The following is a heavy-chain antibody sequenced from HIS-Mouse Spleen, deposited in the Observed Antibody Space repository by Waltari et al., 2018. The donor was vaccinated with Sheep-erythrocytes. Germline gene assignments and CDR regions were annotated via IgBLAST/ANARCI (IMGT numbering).Heavy chain of an antibody. J-gene: IGHJ3*02. CDR2: ISSSSSYI. CDR3: ARDTGTDAFDI. V-gene: IGHV3-21*01. D-gene: IGHD1-1*01. Sequence: VRQAPGKGLEWVSSISSSSSYIYYADSVKGRFTISRDNAKNSLYLQMSSLRAEDTAVYYCARDTGTDAFDIWGQGTMVTVSS.